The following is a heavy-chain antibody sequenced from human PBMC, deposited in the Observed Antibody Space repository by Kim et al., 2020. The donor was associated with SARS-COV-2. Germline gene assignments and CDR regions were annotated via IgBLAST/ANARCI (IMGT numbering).Heavy chain of an antibody. CDR3: AILSLGYYDY. Sequence: TNNNHSLKSLVTISVDTSKNQFSLKLSSVTAADTAMYYCAILSLGYYDYWGQGTLVTVSS. V-gene: IGHV4-59*03. CDR2: T. D-gene: IGHD7-27*01. J-gene: IGHJ4*02.